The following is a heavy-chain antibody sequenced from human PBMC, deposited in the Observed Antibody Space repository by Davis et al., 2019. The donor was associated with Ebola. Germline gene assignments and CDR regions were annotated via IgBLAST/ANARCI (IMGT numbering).Heavy chain of an antibody. CDR3: ARESGGGIDY. V-gene: IGHV3-30*12. CDR1: GFTFSSYG. J-gene: IGHJ4*02. D-gene: IGHD1-26*01. CDR2: ISYDGSNK. Sequence: GESLKISCAASGFTFSSYGMHWVRQAPGKGLEWVAVISYDGSNKYYADSVKGRFTISRDNSKNTLYLQMNSLKIEDTAVYYCARESGGGIDYWGQGTLVTVSS.